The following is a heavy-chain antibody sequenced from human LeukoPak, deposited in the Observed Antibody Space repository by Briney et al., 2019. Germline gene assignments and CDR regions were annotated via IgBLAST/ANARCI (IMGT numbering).Heavy chain of an antibody. CDR1: GFTFSSYA. D-gene: IGHD3-22*01. CDR3: ARGLGSSGYYSFQPFYYDAFDI. CDR2: ISSNGGST. V-gene: IGHV3-64*01. Sequence: PGGSLRLSCAASGFTFSSYAMHWARQAPGKGLEYVSAISSNGGSTYYANSVKGRFTISRDNSKNTLYLQMGSLRAEDMAVYYCARGLGSSGYYSFQPFYYDAFDIWGQGTMVTVSS. J-gene: IGHJ3*02.